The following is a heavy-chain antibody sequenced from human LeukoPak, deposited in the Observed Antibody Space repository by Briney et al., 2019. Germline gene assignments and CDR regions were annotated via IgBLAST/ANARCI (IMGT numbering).Heavy chain of an antibody. CDR2: IWYDGSNK. V-gene: IGHV3-33*01. CDR3: AREPLFCSSTSCYIYFQH. CDR1: GFTFSSYG. J-gene: IGHJ1*01. D-gene: IGHD2-2*02. Sequence: PGGSLRLSCAASGFTFSSYGMHWVRQAPGKGLEWVAVIWYDGSNKYYADSVKGRFTISRDNSENTLYLQMNSLRAEDTAVYYCAREPLFCSSTSCYIYFQHWGQGTLVTVSS.